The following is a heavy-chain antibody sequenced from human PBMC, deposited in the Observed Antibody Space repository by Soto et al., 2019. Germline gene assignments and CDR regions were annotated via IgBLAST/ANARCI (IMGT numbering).Heavy chain of an antibody. CDR3: ARGYVGSSWWGSMDV. J-gene: IGHJ6*02. CDR2: ISYDGSNK. D-gene: IGHD6-13*01. Sequence: QVQLVESGGGVVQPGRSLRLSCAASGFTFSSYAMHWIRQAPGKGLEWVAVISYDGSNKYYADSVKGRFTISRDNSKNTLYLQMNSLRAEDTAVYYCARGYVGSSWWGSMDVWGQGTTVTVSS. V-gene: IGHV3-30-3*01. CDR1: GFTFSSYA.